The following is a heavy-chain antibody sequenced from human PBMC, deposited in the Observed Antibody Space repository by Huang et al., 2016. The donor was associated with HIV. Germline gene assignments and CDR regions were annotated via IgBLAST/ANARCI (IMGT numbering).Heavy chain of an antibody. CDR3: ARDTTTVAGLDF. D-gene: IGHD6-19*01. Sequence: GLTFRDHPMHWVRQAPGKGLEWVAVISFDGRNKFYADFVRGRVTISRDKSKNILYLQLNSLTPADTSIYYCARDTTTVAGLDFWGQGALVTVSS. V-gene: IGHV3-30*14. J-gene: IGHJ4*02. CDR2: ISFDGRNK. CDR1: GLTFRDHP.